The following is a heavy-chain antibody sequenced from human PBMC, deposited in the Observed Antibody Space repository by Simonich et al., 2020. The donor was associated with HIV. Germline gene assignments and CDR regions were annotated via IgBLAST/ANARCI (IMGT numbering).Heavy chain of an antibody. D-gene: IGHD3-9*01. CDR1: GGSFSGYY. Sequence: QVQLQQWGAGLLKPSETLSLTCAVYGGSFSGYYWSWIRQPPGKGLEWIGEINHSGSTNYNPSLKSRVIISVDTSKNQFSLRLSSVTAADTALYYCARGDYYNIFTAYAFDIWGQGTMVTVSS. V-gene: IGHV4-34*02. J-gene: IGHJ3*02. CDR3: ARGDYYNIFTAYAFDI. CDR2: INHSGST.